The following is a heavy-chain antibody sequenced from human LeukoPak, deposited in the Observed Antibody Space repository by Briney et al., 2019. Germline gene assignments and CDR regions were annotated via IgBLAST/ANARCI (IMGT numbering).Heavy chain of an antibody. CDR1: GFTFSSYA. CDR2: ISYDGSNK. V-gene: IGHV3-30-3*01. Sequence: GGSLRLSCAASGFTFSSYAMPWVRQAPGKGLEWVAVISYDGSNKYYADSVKGRFTISRDNSKNTLYLQMNSLRAEDTAVYYCARDYYDSRMANAFDIWGQGTMVTVSS. D-gene: IGHD3-22*01. J-gene: IGHJ3*02. CDR3: ARDYYDSRMANAFDI.